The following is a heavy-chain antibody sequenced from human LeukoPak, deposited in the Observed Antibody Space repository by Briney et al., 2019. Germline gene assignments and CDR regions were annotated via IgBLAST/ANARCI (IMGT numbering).Heavy chain of an antibody. D-gene: IGHD6-13*01. J-gene: IGHJ4*02. CDR1: GYTFTSYD. CDR2: MNPNSGNT. V-gene: IGHV1-8*01. Sequence: ASVKVSCKASGYTFTSYDINWVRQAPGQGLEWMGWMNPNSGNTGYAQKFQGRVTMTGNTSISTAYMELSSLTSEDTAVYYCARGLYIAAAGTPYWGQGTLVTVSS. CDR3: ARGLYIAAAGTPY.